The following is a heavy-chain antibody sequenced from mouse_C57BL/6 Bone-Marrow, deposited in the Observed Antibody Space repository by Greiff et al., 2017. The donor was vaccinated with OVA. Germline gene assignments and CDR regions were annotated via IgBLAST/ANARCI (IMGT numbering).Heavy chain of an antibody. CDR3: ARYGYDGRDY. Sequence: EVHLVESGGGLVKPGGSLKLSCAASGFTFSDYGMHWVRQAPEKGLEWVAYISSGSSTIYYADTVKGRFTLSRDNAKNTLFLQMTSLRSEDTAMYYCARYGYDGRDYWGQGTTLTVSS. D-gene: IGHD2-2*01. CDR2: ISSGSSTI. CDR1: GFTFSDYG. V-gene: IGHV5-17*01. J-gene: IGHJ2*01.